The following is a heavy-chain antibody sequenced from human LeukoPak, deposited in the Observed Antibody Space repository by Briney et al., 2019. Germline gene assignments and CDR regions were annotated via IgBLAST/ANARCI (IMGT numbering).Heavy chain of an antibody. CDR3: VRDHQYYFDY. Sequence: GGSLRLSCAASGFTFSSYTMNCVRQAPGKGLEWLSYIGTGGRFTCYADSAKGRFTISRDNAKNSLYLQMNSLRDEDTAVYYCVRDHQYYFDYWGQGTLVTVSS. CDR1: GFTFSSYT. D-gene: IGHD2-2*01. J-gene: IGHJ4*02. V-gene: IGHV3-48*02. CDR2: IGTGGRFT.